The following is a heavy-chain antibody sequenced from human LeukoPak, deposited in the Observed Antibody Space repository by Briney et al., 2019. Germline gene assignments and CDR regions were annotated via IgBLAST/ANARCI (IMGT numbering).Heavy chain of an antibody. J-gene: IGHJ4*02. CDR3: AREYEIGYCSGGSCYSGH. CDR1: GGSISSGSYY. V-gene: IGHV4-61*02. D-gene: IGHD2-15*01. CDR2: IYTSGST. Sequence: SETLSLTCTVSGGSISSGSYYWSWIRQPAGKGLEWIGRIYTSGSTNYNPSLKSRVTISVDTSKNQFSLKLSSVTAADTAVYYCAREYEIGYCSGGSCYSGHWGQGTLVTVSS.